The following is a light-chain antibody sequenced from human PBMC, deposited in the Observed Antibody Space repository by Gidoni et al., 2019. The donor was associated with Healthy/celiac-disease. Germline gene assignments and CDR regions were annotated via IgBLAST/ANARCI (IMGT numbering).Light chain of an antibody. Sequence: DIVLTQSPGTLSLSPGERATLSCRASQSVSSSYLAWYQQKPGQAPRLLIYGASSRATGIPDRFSGSGSGTDFTLTISRLEPEDFAVYYCQQYGSSPTTFGQGTKVEI. J-gene: IGKJ1*01. CDR2: GAS. CDR1: QSVSSSY. CDR3: QQYGSSPTT. V-gene: IGKV3-20*01.